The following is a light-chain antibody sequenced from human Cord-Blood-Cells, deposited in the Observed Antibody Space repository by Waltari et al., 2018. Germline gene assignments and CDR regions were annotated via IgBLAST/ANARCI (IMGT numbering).Light chain of an antibody. J-gene: IGLJ3*02. V-gene: IGLV3-19*01. CDR3: NSRDSSGNHLS. CDR1: SLRSYY. CDR2: GKN. Sequence: SSELTQDPAVSVALGQTVRITCQGDSLRSYYASWYQQKPGQAPVLVIYGKNNRPSGIPDRFSGSSSGNTASLTITGAQAEDEADYYCNSRDSSGNHLSFGGGNKLTVL.